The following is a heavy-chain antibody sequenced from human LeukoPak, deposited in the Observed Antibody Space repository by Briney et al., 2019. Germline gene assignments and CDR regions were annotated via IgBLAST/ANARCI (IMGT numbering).Heavy chain of an antibody. D-gene: IGHD5-12*01. V-gene: IGHV1-69*01. CDR3: ARSFHSGYDYFDY. CDR1: GGTFISYA. CDR2: IIPIFGTA. J-gene: IGHJ4*02. Sequence: SVKVSCKASGGTFISYAISWVRQVPGQGLEWMGGIIPIFGTANYAQKFQGRVTITADESTSTAYMELSSLRSEDTAVYYCARSFHSGYDYFDYWGQGTLVTVSS.